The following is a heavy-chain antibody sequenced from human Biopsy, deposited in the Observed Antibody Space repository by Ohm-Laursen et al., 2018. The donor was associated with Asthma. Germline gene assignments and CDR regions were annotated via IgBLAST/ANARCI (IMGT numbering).Heavy chain of an antibody. V-gene: IGHV1-24*01. CDR2: HDHEEGGT. CDR3: ASDFPKDYVRYNFQF. D-gene: IGHD4-17*01. CDR1: GYSLNDLS. Sequence: SVKVSCKISGYSLNDLSMHWVRQAPGQGLEWMGGHDHEEGGTENARRFQGRVTMTEDTSTDTAYMELSSLSSDDTAVYYCASDFPKDYVRYNFQFWGQGTLVTVSS. J-gene: IGHJ4*02.